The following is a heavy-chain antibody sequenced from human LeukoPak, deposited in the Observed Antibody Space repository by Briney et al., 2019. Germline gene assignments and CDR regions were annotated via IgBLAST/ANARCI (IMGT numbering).Heavy chain of an antibody. CDR3: ARDIAAADPERIYYYYGMDV. V-gene: IGHV3-11*01. D-gene: IGHD6-13*01. Sequence: PGGSLRLSCAASGFTFSDYYMSWIRQAPGEGLEWVSYISSSGSTIYYADSVKGRFTISRDNAKNSLYLQMNSLRAEDTAVYYCARDIAAADPERIYYYYGMDVWGQGTTVTVSS. CDR1: GFTFSDYY. CDR2: ISSSGSTI. J-gene: IGHJ6*02.